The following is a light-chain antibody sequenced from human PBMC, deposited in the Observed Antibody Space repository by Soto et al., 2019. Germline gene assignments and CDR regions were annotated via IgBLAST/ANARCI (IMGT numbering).Light chain of an antibody. CDR3: QQRSNWPPEGS. J-gene: IGKJ2*01. CDR2: DAS. CDR1: QSVSSY. Sequence: EIVLTQSPATLSLSPGERATLSCRASQSVSSYLAWYQQKPGQAPRLLIYDASNRATGIPARFSGSGSGTDFTLTISSLEREDFAVYYCQQRSNWPPEGSFGQGTKLEIK. V-gene: IGKV3-11*01.